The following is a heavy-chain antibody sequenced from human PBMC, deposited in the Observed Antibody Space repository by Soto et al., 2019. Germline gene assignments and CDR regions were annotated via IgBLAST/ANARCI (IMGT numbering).Heavy chain of an antibody. CDR3: ARGALIGYCSSTSCFGWFDP. Sequence: QVQLQQWGAGLLKPSETLSLTCAVYGGPFSGYYWSWIRQPPGKGLEWIGEINHSGSTNYNPSLKSRVTISVDTSKNQFSLELSSGTAADTAVYYCARGALIGYCSSTSCFGWFDPWGQGTLVTVSS. CDR1: GGPFSGYY. V-gene: IGHV4-34*01. D-gene: IGHD2-2*01. J-gene: IGHJ5*02. CDR2: INHSGST.